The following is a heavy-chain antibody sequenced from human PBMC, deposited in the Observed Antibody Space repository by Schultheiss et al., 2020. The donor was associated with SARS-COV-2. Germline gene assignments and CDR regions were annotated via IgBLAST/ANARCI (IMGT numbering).Heavy chain of an antibody. J-gene: IGHJ6*02. V-gene: IGHV3-33*01. CDR3: ARSGLWFGELSHYYYYGMDV. Sequence: GESLKISCEASGFNFRTYGMHWVRQAPGKGLEWVAVIWADGIKKYYADYVRGRFTISRDNSKNMLFLQMNSLRAEDTAVYYCARSGLWFGELSHYYYYGMDVWGQGTTVTVSS. D-gene: IGHD3-10*01. CDR2: IWADGIKK. CDR1: GFNFRTYG.